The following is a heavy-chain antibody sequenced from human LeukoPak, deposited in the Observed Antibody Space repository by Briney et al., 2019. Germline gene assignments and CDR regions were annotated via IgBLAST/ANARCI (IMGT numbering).Heavy chain of an antibody. Sequence: GGSLRLSCVASGFTFSDYSMNWVRQAPGKGLEWVSSISSNSAYIYYVDSLRGRFTVSRDNAKSSLFLQMNSLRVEDTAVYYCARAHCSGRGCYQRYDGFDIWGQGTVVTVSS. CDR2: ISSNSAYI. V-gene: IGHV3-21*01. CDR3: ARAHCSGRGCYQRYDGFDI. CDR1: GFTFSDYS. D-gene: IGHD2-15*01. J-gene: IGHJ3*02.